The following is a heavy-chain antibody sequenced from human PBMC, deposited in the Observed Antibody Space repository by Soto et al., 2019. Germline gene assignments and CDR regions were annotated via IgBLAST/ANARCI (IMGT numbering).Heavy chain of an antibody. CDR2: IIPIVGLT. Sequence: QVQLLQSGSEVKKPGSSVKVSCRASGGSLSSYPVTWVRQAPGQGLEWMGRIIPIVGLTNYAQKFQGRVTITADKSTSTAYMELSRLRSDDTAVYYCARPTGGHDAGGNYMEVWGNGTTVIVSS. CDR1: GGSLSSYP. V-gene: IGHV1-69*02. J-gene: IGHJ6*03. CDR3: ARPTGGHDAGGNYMEV. D-gene: IGHD2-8*02.